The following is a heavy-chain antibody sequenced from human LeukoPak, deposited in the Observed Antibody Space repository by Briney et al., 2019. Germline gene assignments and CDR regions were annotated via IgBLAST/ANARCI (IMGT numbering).Heavy chain of an antibody. CDR2: IYHSGST. J-gene: IGHJ4*02. Sequence: SETLSLTCTVSGGSISSGGYYWSWMRQPPGKGLEWIGYIYHSGSTYYNPSLKSRVTISVDRSKNQFSLKLSSVTAADTAVYYCARDSAGSNFDYWGQGTLVTVFS. V-gene: IGHV4-30-2*01. CDR3: ARDSAGSNFDY. D-gene: IGHD3-10*01. CDR1: GGSISSGGYY.